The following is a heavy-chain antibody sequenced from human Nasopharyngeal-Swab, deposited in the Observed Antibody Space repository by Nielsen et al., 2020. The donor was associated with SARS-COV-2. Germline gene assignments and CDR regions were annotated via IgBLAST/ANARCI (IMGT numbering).Heavy chain of an antibody. CDR1: GFTYW. CDR3: ARAFGGGYYYGMDV. D-gene: IGHD3-10*01. CDR2: ISYDGSNK. J-gene: IGHJ6*02. V-gene: IGHV3-30-3*01. Sequence: GGSLRLSCAASGFTYWMNWVRQAPGKGLEWVAVISYDGSNKYYADSVKGRFTISRDNSKNTLYLQMNSLRAEDTAVYYCARAFGGGYYYGMDVWGQGTTVTVSS.